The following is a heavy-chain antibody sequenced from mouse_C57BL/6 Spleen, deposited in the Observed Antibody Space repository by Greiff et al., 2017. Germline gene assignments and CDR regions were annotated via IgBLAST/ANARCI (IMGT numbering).Heavy chain of an antibody. CDR1: GYTFTDYY. Sequence: QVQLKQSGPELVKPGASVKISCKASGYTFTDYYINWVKQRPGQGLEWIGWIFPGSGSTYYNEKFKGKATLTVDKSSSTAYMLLISLTSEDSAVYVCARSLYRGAMDYWGQGTSVTVSS. CDR3: ARSLYRGAMDY. D-gene: IGHD2-14*01. CDR2: IFPGSGST. V-gene: IGHV1-75*01. J-gene: IGHJ4*01.